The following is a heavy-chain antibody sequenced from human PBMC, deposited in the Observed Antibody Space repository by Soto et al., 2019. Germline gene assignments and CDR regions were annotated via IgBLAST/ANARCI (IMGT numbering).Heavy chain of an antibody. D-gene: IGHD3-22*01. J-gene: IGHJ4*02. V-gene: IGHV1-18*01. CDR3: ARDGVWYYYDSSGSMFDY. CDR2: ISAYNGNT. Sequence: ASVKVSCKASGYTFTSYGISWVRQAPGQGLEWMGWISAYNGNTNYAQKLQGRVTMTTDTSTSTAYMELRSLRSDDTAVYYCARDGVWYYYDSSGSMFDYWGQGTLVTVSS. CDR1: GYTFTSYG.